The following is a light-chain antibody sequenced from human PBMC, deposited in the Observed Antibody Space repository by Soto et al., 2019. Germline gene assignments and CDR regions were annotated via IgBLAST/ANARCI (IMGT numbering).Light chain of an antibody. CDR2: GVS. CDR3: HQYGASPWT. V-gene: IGKV3-20*01. CDR1: QSVSSDY. J-gene: IGKJ1*01. Sequence: EIALTQSPGTLSLSAWARAALSGRASQSVSSDYFAWFQQRPGQAPRLLIYGVSTRATGTPDRFSASGSATEFTLNINRLEPEDFAVYYCHQYGASPWTFGQGTKVDI.